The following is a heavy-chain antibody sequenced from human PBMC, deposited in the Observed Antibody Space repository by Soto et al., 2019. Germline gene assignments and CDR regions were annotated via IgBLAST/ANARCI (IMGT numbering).Heavy chain of an antibody. CDR2: ISSSSSYI. CDR3: ARDYYYDSSGYYAGFDY. D-gene: IGHD3-22*01. CDR1: GFTFFTYG. Sequence: GGSLRLSCAASGFTFFTYGMHWVRQAPGKGLEWVSSISSSSSYIYYADSVKGRFTISRDNAKNSLYLQMNSLRAEDTAVYYCARDYYYDSSGYYAGFDYWGQGT. J-gene: IGHJ4*02. V-gene: IGHV3-21*01.